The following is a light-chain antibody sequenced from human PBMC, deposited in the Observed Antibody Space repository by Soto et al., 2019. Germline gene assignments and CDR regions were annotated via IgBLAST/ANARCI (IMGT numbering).Light chain of an antibody. CDR1: QSVSGY. Sequence: DIQMTQSPSSLSASVGDRVTITCRTSQSVSGYLNWYQQEPGKAPKLLIYAASSLQSGVPSRFSGSGSATEFTLTISSLQPDDFATYYCQQYNSYSPAFGQGTKVDIK. CDR2: AAS. J-gene: IGKJ1*01. V-gene: IGKV1-5*01. CDR3: QQYNSYSPA.